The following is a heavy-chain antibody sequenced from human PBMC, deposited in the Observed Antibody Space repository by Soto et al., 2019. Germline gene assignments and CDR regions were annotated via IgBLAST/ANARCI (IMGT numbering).Heavy chain of an antibody. V-gene: IGHV4-61*01. Sequence: PSETLSLTCTVSGGSVSSGSNYWSWIRQPPGKGLEWIGYIDYSGSSNYNPSLKSRVTISVDTSKNQFSLKLSSVTAADTAVYYCARPSPAYYGMDVWGQGTTVTVSS. CDR3: ARPSPAYYGMDV. CDR2: IDYSGSS. CDR1: GGSVSSGSNY. J-gene: IGHJ6*02.